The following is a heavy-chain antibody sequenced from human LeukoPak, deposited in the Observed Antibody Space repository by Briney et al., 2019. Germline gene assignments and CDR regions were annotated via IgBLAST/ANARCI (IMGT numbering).Heavy chain of an antibody. D-gene: IGHD2-2*01. CDR2: IYSGGST. V-gene: IGHV3-53*01. CDR1: GFTVSSNY. CDR3: AKDKTVVVPAAIWFDP. J-gene: IGHJ5*02. Sequence: GGSLRLSCATSGFTVSSNYMSWVRQAPGKGLEWVSVIYSGGSTYYADSVKGRFTISRDNSKNTLYLQMNSLRAEDTAVYYCAKDKTVVVPAAIWFDPWGQGTLVTVSS.